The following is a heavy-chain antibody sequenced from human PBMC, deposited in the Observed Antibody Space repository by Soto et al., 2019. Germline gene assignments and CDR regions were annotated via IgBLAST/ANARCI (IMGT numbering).Heavy chain of an antibody. J-gene: IGHJ4*02. D-gene: IGHD3-10*01. CDR3: AKVPLYYGSGSYVFLFGYFDY. CDR1: GFTFSSHA. Sequence: LRLSCAASGFTFSSHAMSWFRQAPGKGLEWVSAISGSGGSTYYADSVKGRFTISRDNSKNTLYLQVHSQRAEVTAVYSCAKVPLYYGSGSYVFLFGYFDYWGQGTLVTVSS. CDR2: ISGSGGST. V-gene: IGHV3-23*01.